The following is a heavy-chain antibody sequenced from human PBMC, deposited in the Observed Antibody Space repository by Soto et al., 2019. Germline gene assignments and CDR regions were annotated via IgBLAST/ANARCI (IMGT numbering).Heavy chain of an antibody. CDR1: GGSISSYF. CDR2: IYKSGST. Sequence: SETLSLTCTVSGGSISSYFWSWIRQPPGKGLEWIGYIYKSGSTNYNPSLKSRVTISVDTSKNQFSLKLSSVTAADTAVYYCAGSGPTTTNILGYCSGGSCYSVYYWGQGTLVTVSS. CDR3: AGSGPTTTNILGYCSGGSCYSVYY. J-gene: IGHJ4*02. V-gene: IGHV4-59*01. D-gene: IGHD2-15*01.